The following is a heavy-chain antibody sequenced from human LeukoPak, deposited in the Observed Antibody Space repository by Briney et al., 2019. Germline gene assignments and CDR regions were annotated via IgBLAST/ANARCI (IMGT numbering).Heavy chain of an antibody. CDR1: GGSISSYY. V-gene: IGHV4-59*01. J-gene: IGHJ2*01. D-gene: IGHD1-26*01. CDR3: ARAKKWDSGSYAWYFDL. CDR2: IYYSGST. Sequence: SETLSLTCTVSGGSISSYYWSWLRQPPGEGLEWVGYIYYSGSTNYNPSLKSRVTISVDTSKNQFSLKLSSVTAADTAVYYCARAKKWDSGSYAWYFDLWGRGTLVTVSS.